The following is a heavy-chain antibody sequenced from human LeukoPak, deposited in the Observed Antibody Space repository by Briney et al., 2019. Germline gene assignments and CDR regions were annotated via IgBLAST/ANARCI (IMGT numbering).Heavy chain of an antibody. Sequence: GGSLRLSCAASGFTFSSYAMSWVRQAPGKGLEWVSGILDSGYSTYYADSVKGRFTISRDNSKNTLYLQMNSLRAEDTAVYYCAKGGESSSWLFDYWGQGTLVPVSS. D-gene: IGHD6-13*01. J-gene: IGHJ4*02. V-gene: IGHV3-23*01. CDR3: AKGGESSSWLFDY. CDR2: ILDSGYST. CDR1: GFTFSSYA.